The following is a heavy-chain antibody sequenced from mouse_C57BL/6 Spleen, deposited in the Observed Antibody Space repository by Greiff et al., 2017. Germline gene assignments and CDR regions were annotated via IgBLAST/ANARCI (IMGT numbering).Heavy chain of an antibody. J-gene: IGHJ4*01. V-gene: IGHV1-69*01. CDR1: GYTFTSYW. CDR2: IDPSDSYT. Sequence: QVQLQQPGAELVMPGASVKLSCKASGYTFTSYWMHWVKQRPGQGLEWIGEIDPSDSYTNYNQKFKGKSTLTVDKSSSTAYMQLSSLTSEDSAVYDCARSRGLLENYYAMDYWGQGTSVTVSS. CDR3: ARSRGLLENYYAMDY. D-gene: IGHD3-1*01.